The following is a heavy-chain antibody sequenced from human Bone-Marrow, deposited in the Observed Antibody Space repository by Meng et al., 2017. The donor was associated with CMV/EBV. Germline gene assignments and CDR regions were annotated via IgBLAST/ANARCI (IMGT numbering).Heavy chain of an antibody. CDR1: GGSISSSSYY. D-gene: IGHD6-13*01. J-gene: IGHJ6*02. V-gene: IGHV4-39*07. CDR2: IYYSGST. CDR3: ARYRIAAAGHYYDLDV. Sequence: GSLRLSCTVSGGSISSSSYYWGWIRQPPGKGLEWIGSIYYSGSTYYNPSLKSRVTISVDTSKNQFSLKLSSVTAADTAVYYCARYRIAAAGHYYDLDVWGQGTTVTVSS.